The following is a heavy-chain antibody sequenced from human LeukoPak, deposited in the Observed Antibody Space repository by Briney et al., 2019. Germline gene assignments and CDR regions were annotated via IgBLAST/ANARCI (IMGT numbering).Heavy chain of an antibody. CDR3: ARHVVYSYYYYYMDV. V-gene: IGHV4-38-2*01. D-gene: IGHD2-8*01. CDR2: IYHSGST. J-gene: IGHJ6*03. CDR1: GYSISSGYY. Sequence: PSETLSLTCAVSGYSISSGYYWGWIRPPPGKGLEWIGSIYHSGSTYYNPSLKSRVTISVDTSKNQFSLKLSSVTAADTAVYYCARHVVYSYYYYYMDVWGKGTTVTVSS.